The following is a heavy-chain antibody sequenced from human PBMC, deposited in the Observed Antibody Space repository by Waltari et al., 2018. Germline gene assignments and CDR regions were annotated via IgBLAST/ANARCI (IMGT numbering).Heavy chain of an antibody. Sequence: QVQLQESGPGLVKPSETLSLTCTVAGGSLGTNYWSWIRQPAGKGLEWIGRIYTGGITNYNPSLKSRVTMSVDTSKNQFSLNLNSVTAADTAVYYCARESGATRFLDYWGQGTLVTVSS. CDR3: ARESGATRFLDY. D-gene: IGHD1-1*01. J-gene: IGHJ4*02. CDR1: GGSLGTNY. V-gene: IGHV4-4*07. CDR2: IYTGGIT.